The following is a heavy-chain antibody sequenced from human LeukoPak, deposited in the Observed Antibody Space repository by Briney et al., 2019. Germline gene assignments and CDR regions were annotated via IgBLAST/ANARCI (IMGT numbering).Heavy chain of an antibody. CDR2: IWYDGSNK. D-gene: IGHD6-13*01. V-gene: IGHV3-33*01. J-gene: IGHJ5*02. CDR3: ARDNSSWFDP. CDR1: GFTFSSYG. Sequence: GGSLRLSCAASGFTFSSYGMHWVRQVPGKGLEWVAVIWYDGSNKYYADSVKGRFTISRDNSKNTLYLQMNSLRAEDTAVYYCARDNSSWFDPWGQGTLVTVSS.